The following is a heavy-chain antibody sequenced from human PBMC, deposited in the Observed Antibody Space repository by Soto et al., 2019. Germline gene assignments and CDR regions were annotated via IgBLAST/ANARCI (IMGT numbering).Heavy chain of an antibody. CDR2: ISGSGGST. V-gene: IGHV3-23*01. Sequence: GGSLRLSCAASGFTFSSYAMSWVRQAPGKGLEWVSAISGSGGSTYYADSVKGRFTISRDNSKNTLYLQMNSLRAADTAVYYCARHGEYCSGGSCLDYYGMDVWGQGTTVTVSS. D-gene: IGHD2-15*01. CDR3: ARHGEYCSGGSCLDYYGMDV. CDR1: GFTFSSYA. J-gene: IGHJ6*02.